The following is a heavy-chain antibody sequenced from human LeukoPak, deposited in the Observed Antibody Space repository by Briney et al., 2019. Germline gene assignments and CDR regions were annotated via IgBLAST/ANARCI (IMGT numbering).Heavy chain of an antibody. D-gene: IGHD3-22*01. CDR2: ISGSGGST. V-gene: IGHV3-23*01. Sequence: GGSLRLSCAASGFSFSAYSVNWVRQAPGKGLEWVSGISGSGGSTYYADSVKGRFTISRDNSKNTVYLQMNSLRAEDTAVYYCYYYDSSGYYPQTKIDYWGQGTLVTVSS. J-gene: IGHJ4*02. CDR1: GFSFSAYS. CDR3: YYYDSSGYYPQTKIDY.